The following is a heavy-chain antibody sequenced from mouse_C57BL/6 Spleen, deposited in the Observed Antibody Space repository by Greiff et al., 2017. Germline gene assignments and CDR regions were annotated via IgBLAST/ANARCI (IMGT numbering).Heavy chain of an antibody. Sequence: QVQLQQPGAELVKPGASVKLSCKASGYTFTSYWMHWVKQRPGQGLEWIGMIHPNSGSNNYNEKFKSKATLTVDKSSSTAYMQLSSLTSEDSAVYYCARLEITTVVATNYWGQGTTLTVSS. J-gene: IGHJ2*01. V-gene: IGHV1-64*01. CDR3: ARLEITTVVATNY. CDR1: GYTFTSYW. D-gene: IGHD1-1*01. CDR2: IHPNSGSN.